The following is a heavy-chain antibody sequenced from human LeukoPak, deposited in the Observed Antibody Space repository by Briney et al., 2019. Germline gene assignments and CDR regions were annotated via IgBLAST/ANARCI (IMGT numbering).Heavy chain of an antibody. CDR1: GFTFSSYA. CDR3: AKDPPYDFWSGYYSSTGIGMGV. J-gene: IGHJ6*02. V-gene: IGHV3-23*01. CDR2: ISGSGGST. Sequence: GGSLRLSCAASGFTFSSYAMSWVRQAPGKGLEWVSAISGSGGSTYYADSVKGRFTISRDNSKNTLYLQMNSLRAEDTAVYYCAKDPPYDFWSGYYSSTGIGMGVWGQGTTVTVSS. D-gene: IGHD3-3*01.